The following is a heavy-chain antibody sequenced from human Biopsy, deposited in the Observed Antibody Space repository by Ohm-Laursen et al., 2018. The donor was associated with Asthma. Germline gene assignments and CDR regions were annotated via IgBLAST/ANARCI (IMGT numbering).Heavy chain of an antibody. CDR3: AREGIAVAHFDY. CDR2: TSSSSSYI. D-gene: IGHD6-19*01. Sequence: SLRLSCAASAFTFSTYGMNWVRQAPGKGLEWVASTSSSSSYIYYADSVKGRFTISRDNAKNSLYLQINSLRAEDTAVYYCAREGIAVAHFDYWGQGTLVTVSS. CDR1: AFTFSTYG. V-gene: IGHV3-21*01. J-gene: IGHJ4*02.